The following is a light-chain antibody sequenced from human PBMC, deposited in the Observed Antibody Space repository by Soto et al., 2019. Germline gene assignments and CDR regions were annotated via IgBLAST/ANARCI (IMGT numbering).Light chain of an antibody. CDR1: RSDVGGYNY. CDR3: SSYTSSSTLYV. Sequence: HSVLTQPASVSGSPGQSITISCTGTRSDVGGYNYVSWYQQHPGKAPKLMIYDVSNRPSGVSNRFSGSKSGNTASLTISGLQAEDEADYYCSSYTSSSTLYVFGTGTKVTVL. J-gene: IGLJ1*01. V-gene: IGLV2-14*01. CDR2: DVS.